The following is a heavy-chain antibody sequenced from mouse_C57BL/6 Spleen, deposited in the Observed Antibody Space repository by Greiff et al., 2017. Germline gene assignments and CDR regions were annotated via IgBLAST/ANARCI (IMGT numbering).Heavy chain of an antibody. V-gene: IGHV1-4*01. J-gene: IGHJ3*01. Sequence: VQLQQSGAELARPGASVKLSCKASGYTFTSYTMHWVHQRPGQGLEWIGYINPSSGYTKYNQKFKDKATLTADKTSSTAYMQLSSLKSEDSAVYYCARSGLLPFAYWGQGTLVTVSA. CDR3: ARSGLLPFAY. D-gene: IGHD1-1*01. CDR1: GYTFTSYT. CDR2: INPSSGYT.